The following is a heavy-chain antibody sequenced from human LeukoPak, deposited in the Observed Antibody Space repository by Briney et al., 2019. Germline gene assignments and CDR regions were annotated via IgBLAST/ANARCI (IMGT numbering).Heavy chain of an antibody. CDR2: ISGSGGST. CDR1: GFTFSSYA. Sequence: GRSLRLSCAASGFTFSSYAMSWVRQAPGKGLEWVSAISGSGGSTYYADSVKGRFTISRDNSKNTLYLQMDSLRAEDTAVYYCARSVNYYDSSGHQVYFDQWGQGTLVTVSS. D-gene: IGHD3-22*01. CDR3: ARSVNYYDSSGHQVYFDQ. J-gene: IGHJ4*02. V-gene: IGHV3-23*01.